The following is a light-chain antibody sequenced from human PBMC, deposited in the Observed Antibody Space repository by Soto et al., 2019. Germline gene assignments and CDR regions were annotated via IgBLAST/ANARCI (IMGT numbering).Light chain of an antibody. CDR3: MQRIEFPWT. J-gene: IGKJ1*01. Sequence: DIVMTQTPLSLPVTPGEPASISCRSSQSLLESDDGNTYLDWYLQKPGQSPQLLMYMLSYRASGVPDRFSGSGSGTDFTLKISRVEAEDVGIYYCMQRIEFPWTFGQGTKVEI. V-gene: IGKV2-40*01. CDR1: QSLLESDDGNTY. CDR2: MLS.